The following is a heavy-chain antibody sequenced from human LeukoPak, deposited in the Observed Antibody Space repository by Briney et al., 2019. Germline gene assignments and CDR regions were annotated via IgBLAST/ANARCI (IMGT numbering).Heavy chain of an antibody. CDR2: MNPNSGNT. J-gene: IGHJ5*02. CDR1: GYTFTTYD. D-gene: IGHD4-23*01. Sequence: GASVKVSCKASGYTFTTYDINWVRQATGQGLESMGWMNPNSGNTGYAQKFQGRVTMTRSTSISTAYMELSSLRSEDTAVYYCARGPNKSDGGNSGSAWFDPWGQGTLVTVSS. CDR3: ARGPNKSDGGNSGSAWFDP. V-gene: IGHV1-8*01.